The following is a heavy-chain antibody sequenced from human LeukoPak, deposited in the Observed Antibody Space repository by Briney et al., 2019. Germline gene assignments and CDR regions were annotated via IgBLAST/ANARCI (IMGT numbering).Heavy chain of an antibody. J-gene: IGHJ4*02. V-gene: IGHV4-59*01. CDR2: IYYSGST. CDR1: GGSTSSYY. D-gene: IGHD3-10*01. Sequence: PSETLSLTCTVSGGSTSSYYWSWIRQPPGKGLDWIGNIYYSGSTNYNPSLKSRVTISIDTSKNQFSLKLSSVTAADTAVYYCARTTTMVRGVIIDFDYWGQGTLVTVSS. CDR3: ARTTTMVRGVIIDFDY.